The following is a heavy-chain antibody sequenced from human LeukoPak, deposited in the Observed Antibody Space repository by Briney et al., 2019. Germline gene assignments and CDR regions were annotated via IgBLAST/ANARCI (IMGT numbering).Heavy chain of an antibody. J-gene: IGHJ4*02. Sequence: ASVTVSCKASGYTFTGYYMHWVRQAPGQGLEWMGWINPNSGGTNYAQKFQGRVTMTRDTSISTAYMELSRLRSDDTAVYYCARVTNDFWSGYYYFDYWGQGTLVTVSS. CDR3: ARVTNDFWSGYYYFDY. CDR1: GYTFTGYY. CDR2: INPNSGGT. V-gene: IGHV1-2*02. D-gene: IGHD3-3*01.